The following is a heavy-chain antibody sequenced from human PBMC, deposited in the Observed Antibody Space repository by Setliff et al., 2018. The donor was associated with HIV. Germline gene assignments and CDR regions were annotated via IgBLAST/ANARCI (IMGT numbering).Heavy chain of an antibody. V-gene: IGHV1-2*02. Sequence: ASVKVSCKASGYSFPDFFIHWVRQAPGQGLGWMGWISPRIGDTRIAKTFRGRVTMTRDTSLNTASVEVSGLRSDDTAVYFCARQLSNSLDFWGQGTLVTVSS. D-gene: IGHD7-27*01. CDR1: GYSFPDFF. CDR2: ISPRIGDT. CDR3: ARQLSNSLDF. J-gene: IGHJ4*02.